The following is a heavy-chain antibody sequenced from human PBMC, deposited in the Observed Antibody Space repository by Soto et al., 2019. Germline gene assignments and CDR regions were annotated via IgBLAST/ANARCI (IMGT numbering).Heavy chain of an antibody. CDR2: IKQDGSDK. D-gene: IGHD3-10*01. J-gene: IGHJ3*02. CDR1: GFTFNIYW. CDR3: ARGGRPDI. Sequence: EVQLVESGGGLVQPGGSLRLSCVASGFTFNIYWMSWVRQAPGRGLEWVANIKQDGSDKYYVDSVRGRFTSSRDNANNSLYLQMNSLRADDTAVYYCARGGRPDIWGQGTMVIVSS. V-gene: IGHV3-7*01.